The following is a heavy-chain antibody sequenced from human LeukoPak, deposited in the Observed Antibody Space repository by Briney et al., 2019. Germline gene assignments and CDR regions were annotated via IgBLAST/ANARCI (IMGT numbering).Heavy chain of an antibody. CDR1: GGPFSGYY. V-gene: IGHV4-34*01. Sequence: SETLSLTCAASGGPFSGYYWNWIRQPPGKGLEWIGVINHSGDINYNPSLKSRVTISVDTSKNQFALKVRSVTAADTAVYFCARAPRCYDDSGGYNNYYYCAMDVWGQGTTATVSS. J-gene: IGHJ6*02. CDR3: ARAPRCYDDSGGYNNYYYCAMDV. D-gene: IGHD3-22*01. CDR2: INHSGDI.